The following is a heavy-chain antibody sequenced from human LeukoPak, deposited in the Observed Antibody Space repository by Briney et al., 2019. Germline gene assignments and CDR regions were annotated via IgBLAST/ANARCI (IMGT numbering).Heavy chain of an antibody. V-gene: IGHV3-30*02. CDR3: VRTGLLKNWFDP. CDR2: IPYHENIE. CDR1: GFTFSRYG. D-gene: IGHD1-1*01. Sequence: PGGSLRLSCVASGFTFSRYGMHWVRHAPGKGLEWVAFIPYHENIEYYADSVKGRFTVSRDDSKNTVYLQMNSLRAEDTAVYYCVRTGLLKNWFDPWGHGTQVTVSS. J-gene: IGHJ5*02.